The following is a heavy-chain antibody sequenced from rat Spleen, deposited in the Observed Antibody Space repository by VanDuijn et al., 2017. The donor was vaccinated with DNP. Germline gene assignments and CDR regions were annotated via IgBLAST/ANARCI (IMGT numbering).Heavy chain of an antibody. CDR3: ARDYGYGELY. CDR2: ISINGGTT. V-gene: IGHV5-46*01. CDR1: GFTFSTFP. Sequence: EVQLAESGGGLVQPGRSMKLSCAASGFTFSTFPMAWVRQAPTKGLEWVASISINGGTTYYRNSVKGRFTISRDNAKSTLYLQMDSLRSEDTATYYCARDYGYGELYWGQGVMVTVSS. D-gene: IGHD1-7*01. J-gene: IGHJ2*01.